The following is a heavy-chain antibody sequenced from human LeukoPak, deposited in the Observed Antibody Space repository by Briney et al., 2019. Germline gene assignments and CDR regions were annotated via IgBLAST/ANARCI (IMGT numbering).Heavy chain of an antibody. CDR1: GGSFSGYY. V-gene: IGHV4-34*01. CDR3: ARGTKKKESIAVAGIRAFDI. D-gene: IGHD6-19*01. CDR2: INHSGST. J-gene: IGHJ3*02. Sequence: PSETLSLTCAVYGGSFSGYYWSWIRQPPGKGLEWIGEINHSGSTNYNPSLKSRVTISVGTSKNQFSLKLSSVTAADTAVYYCARGTKKKESIAVAGIRAFDIWGQGTMVTVSS.